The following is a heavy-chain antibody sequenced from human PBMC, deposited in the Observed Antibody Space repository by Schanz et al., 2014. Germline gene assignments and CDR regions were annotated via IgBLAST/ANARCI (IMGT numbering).Heavy chain of an antibody. Sequence: EVQLVESGGGLIHPGGSLRLSCAVSGFTVSTNYMTWVRQAPGKGLEWVSTVTTGGGAFYADSVKGRFTVSRDNSKNMLFLQMNSLRAEDTAVYFCAKDRWRATVMVDAFDIWGQGTKVTVSS. CDR1: GFTVSTNY. CDR2: VTTGGGA. D-gene: IGHD4-4*01. V-gene: IGHV3-53*01. J-gene: IGHJ3*02. CDR3: AKDRWRATVMVDAFDI.